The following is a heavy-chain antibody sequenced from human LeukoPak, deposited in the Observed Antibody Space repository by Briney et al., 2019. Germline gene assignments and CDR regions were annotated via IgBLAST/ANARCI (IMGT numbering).Heavy chain of an antibody. CDR1: GGSISSANYF. J-gene: IGHJ3*02. V-gene: IGHV4-30-4*08. CDR2: IHYSGSA. Sequence: SETLSLTXTVSGGSISSANYFWSWVRQPPGEGLEWIAYIHYSGSAYYNPSLKSRVSISVDTSKNQFSLRLSSVTAADTAIYYCAREVIEPADSDGFDIWGQGTMVTVSS. D-gene: IGHD2-2*01. CDR3: AREVIEPADSDGFDI.